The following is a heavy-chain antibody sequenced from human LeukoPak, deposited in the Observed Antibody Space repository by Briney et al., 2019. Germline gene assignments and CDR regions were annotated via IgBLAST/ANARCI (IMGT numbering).Heavy chain of an antibody. V-gene: IGHV3-23*01. CDR3: AKVFYTSSFDF. CDR2: ISDRGDKT. D-gene: IGHD2/OR15-2a*01. CDR1: TTFA. Sequence: GGSLRLSCAAFTTFAMSWVRQAPGRGLEWASVISDRGDKTHYADSVRGRFTISRDNSKKTVSLQTNGLRVDDTAVYFCAKVFYTSSFDFSGQGILVTVSP. J-gene: IGHJ4*02.